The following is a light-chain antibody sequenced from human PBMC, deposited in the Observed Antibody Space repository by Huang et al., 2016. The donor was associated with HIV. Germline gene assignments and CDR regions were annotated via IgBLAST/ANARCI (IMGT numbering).Light chain of an antibody. CDR3: QYGET. J-gene: IGKJ1*01. CDR2: KIS. CDR1: QNSSSW. V-gene: IGKV1-5*03. Sequence: DIQLTQSPSTLSASVGDRLTTTCRASQNSSSWLAWDQQKPGKAPKLLIDKISSLESGVPSRFSGSGSGTKFTLTINSLQPDDIGTYYCQYGETFGQGSKVEVK.